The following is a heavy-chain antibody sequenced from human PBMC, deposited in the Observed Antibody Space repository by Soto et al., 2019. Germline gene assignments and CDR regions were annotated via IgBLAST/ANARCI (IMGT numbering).Heavy chain of an antibody. Sequence: GGSLRLSCSASGFTFSGYTMHWGRQAPGKGLEYVSAISSNGGSTYYADSVKGRFTISIDNSKNTLYLQMSSLRAEDTAVYYCVKPIEAAAGTYWGQGTLVTVSS. J-gene: IGHJ4*02. CDR2: ISSNGGST. V-gene: IGHV3-64D*06. CDR1: GFTFSGYT. D-gene: IGHD6-13*01. CDR3: VKPIEAAAGTY.